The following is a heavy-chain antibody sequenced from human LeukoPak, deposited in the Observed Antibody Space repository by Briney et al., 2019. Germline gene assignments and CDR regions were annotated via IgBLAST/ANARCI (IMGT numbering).Heavy chain of an antibody. CDR2: ISGNGGST. CDR3: AKDANRIAATDYYYMDV. V-gene: IGHV3-43*02. J-gene: IGHJ6*03. CDR1: GFTFDDYA. D-gene: IGHD6-6*01. Sequence: GGSLRLSCAASGFTFDDYAMHWVRQAPGKGLEWVSLISGNGGSTYYADSVKGRFTISRDNSKNSLYLQMNSLRTEDTALYSCAKDANRIAATDYYYMDVWGKGTTVTVSS.